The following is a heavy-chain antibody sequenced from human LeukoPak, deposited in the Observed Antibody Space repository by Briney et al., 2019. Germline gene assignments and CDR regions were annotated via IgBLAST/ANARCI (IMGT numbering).Heavy chain of an antibody. CDR1: GGSISSSSYY. CDR2: IYYSGST. V-gene: IGHV4-39*01. D-gene: IGHD6-13*01. CDR3: ARQPPWQQLAYFDY. J-gene: IGHJ4*02. Sequence: SETLSLTCTVSGGSISSSSYYWGWIRQPPGKGLEWIGSIYYSGSTNYNPSLKSRVTISVDTSKNQFSLKLSSVTAADTAVYYCARQPPWQQLAYFDYWGQGTLVTVSS.